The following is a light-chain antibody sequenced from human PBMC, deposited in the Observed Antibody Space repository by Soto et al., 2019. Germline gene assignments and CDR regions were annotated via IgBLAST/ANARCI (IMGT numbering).Light chain of an antibody. J-gene: IGKJ1*01. CDR2: GAS. V-gene: IGKV1-5*01. CDR1: QSITNW. CDR3: HHLT. Sequence: DIQMTQSPSTLSASVGDRVTITCRASQSITNWLAWYQQKPGNAPKLLIYGASSLESGVPSRFSGSGSGTEFSLTISSLQPDDFATYYCHHLTVGKGTKVAIK.